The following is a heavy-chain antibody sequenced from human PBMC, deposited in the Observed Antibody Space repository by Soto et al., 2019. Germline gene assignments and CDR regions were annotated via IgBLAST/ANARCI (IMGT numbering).Heavy chain of an antibody. Sequence: PDTLSLTCSVSGGSTSSYYWSWIRQPPGKGLEWIAYIYYSGTSYNPSLKSRVSISLDTSKNQFSLKLSSVTAADTAVYYCARTYDGSGPNSGGFAFDILVQGTLVT. D-gene: IGHD3-22*01. CDR2: IYYSGT. CDR3: ARTYDGSGPNSGGFAFDI. V-gene: IGHV4-59*01. J-gene: IGHJ3*02. CDR1: GGSTSSYY.